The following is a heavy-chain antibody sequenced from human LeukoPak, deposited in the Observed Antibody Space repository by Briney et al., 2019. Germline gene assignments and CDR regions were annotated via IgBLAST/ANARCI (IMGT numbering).Heavy chain of an antibody. Sequence: KPSETLSLTCAVSGYSISSGYYWGWIRQPPGKGLEWIGSIYHSGSTYYNPSLKSRVTISVDTSKNQFSLKLSSVTAADTAVYYCARASTLYDFLDYRGQGTLVTVSS. D-gene: IGHD3-3*01. J-gene: IGHJ4*02. CDR3: ARASTLYDFLDY. CDR1: GYSISSGYY. V-gene: IGHV4-38-2*01. CDR2: IYHSGST.